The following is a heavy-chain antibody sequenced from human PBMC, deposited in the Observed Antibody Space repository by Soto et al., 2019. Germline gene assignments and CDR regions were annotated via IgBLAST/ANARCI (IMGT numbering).Heavy chain of an antibody. J-gene: IGHJ1*01. CDR1: GDNFSSLD. D-gene: IGHD2-15*01. CDR2: MSNNSGYT. CDR3: ARGVDAGVED. Sequence: QLQLGQFGAEVKTPGASVKVSCRASGDNFSSLDIKWVRKVTGQGLEWMGYMSNNSGYTGFAGKFQGRVTMTRDTPISTAYMELLGLRSEDTAIYYCARGVDAGVEDWSQGTLVPVSS. V-gene: IGHV1-8*01.